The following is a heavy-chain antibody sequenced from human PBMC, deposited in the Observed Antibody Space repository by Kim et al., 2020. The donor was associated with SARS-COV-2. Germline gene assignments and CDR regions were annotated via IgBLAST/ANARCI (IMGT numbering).Heavy chain of an antibody. Sequence: ADSVKGRFTTSRANSKNTVYLKMNSLRADDTALYYCATSSSYSDDRNFDSWGQGTLVSVSS. D-gene: IGHD4-17*01. V-gene: IGHV3-23*01. J-gene: IGHJ4*02. CDR3: ATSSSYSDDRNFDS.